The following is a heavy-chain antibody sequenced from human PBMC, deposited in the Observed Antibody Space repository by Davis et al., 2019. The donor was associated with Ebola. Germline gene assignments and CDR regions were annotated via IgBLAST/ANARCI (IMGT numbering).Heavy chain of an antibody. D-gene: IGHD4-17*01. CDR3: ASPGDFVRYFRH. V-gene: IGHV4-34*01. Sequence: GSLRLSCAVYGGSFSGYYWSWIRQPPGKGLEWIGEVSHSGSTNYNPSLESRITISVDTSKRQFSLKLSSVTAADTAVYYCASPGDFVRYFRHWGQGTLVTVSS. J-gene: IGHJ1*01. CDR1: GGSFSGYY. CDR2: VSHSGST.